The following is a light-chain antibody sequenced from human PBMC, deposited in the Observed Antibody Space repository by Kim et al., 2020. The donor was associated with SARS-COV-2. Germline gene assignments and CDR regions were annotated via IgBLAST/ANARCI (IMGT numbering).Light chain of an antibody. V-gene: IGLV1-40*01. CDR1: SSNIGADSD. Sequence: QPVLTQPPSVSGAPGQRVTISCTWSSSNIGADSDVHWYQQLPGASPKLLIFGNTHRPSGVPDRFSGSKSDTSASLAITGLQADDEADYFCQSHDNGLSGWVFGGGTQLTVL. J-gene: IGLJ3*02. CDR3: QSHDNGLSGWV. CDR2: GNT.